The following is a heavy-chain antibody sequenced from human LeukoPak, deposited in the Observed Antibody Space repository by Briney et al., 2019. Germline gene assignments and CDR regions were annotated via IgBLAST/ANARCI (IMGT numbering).Heavy chain of an antibody. D-gene: IGHD3-22*01. Sequence: GRSLRLSCAASGFTVSSNYMSWVRQAPGKGLEWVSVLYSGGTSYYANSVQDRFTISRDNSKNTLYLQMNSLSVEDTAVYYCARRDSSGYYYVLWGQGTLVTVSS. CDR3: ARRDSSGYYYVL. CDR1: GFTVSSNY. CDR2: LYSGGTS. J-gene: IGHJ4*02. V-gene: IGHV3-66*04.